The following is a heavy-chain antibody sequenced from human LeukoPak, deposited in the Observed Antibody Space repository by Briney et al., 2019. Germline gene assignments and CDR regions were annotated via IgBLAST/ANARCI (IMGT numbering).Heavy chain of an antibody. Sequence: SETLSLTCTVSGGSISSGSYYWSWIRQPAGKGLEWIGRIYTSGSTNYNPSLKSRVTISVDTSENQFSLKLSSVTAADTAVYYCARDLGGSSGWYGDAFDIWGQGTMVTVSS. D-gene: IGHD6-19*01. CDR3: ARDLGGSSGWYGDAFDI. J-gene: IGHJ3*02. V-gene: IGHV4-61*02. CDR2: IYTSGST. CDR1: GGSISSGSYY.